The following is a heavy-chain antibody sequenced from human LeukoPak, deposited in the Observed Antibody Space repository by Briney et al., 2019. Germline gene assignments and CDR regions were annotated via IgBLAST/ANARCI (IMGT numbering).Heavy chain of an antibody. CDR1: GGSISSYY. CDR2: IYYSGST. D-gene: IGHD5-18*01. V-gene: IGHV4-59*01. CDR3: ARVGYSYGTDWFDP. J-gene: IGHJ5*02. Sequence: LETLSLTCTVSGGSISSYYWSWIRQPPGKGLEWIGYIYYSGSTNYNPSLKSRVTISVDTSKNQFSLKLSSVTAADTAVYYCARVGYSYGTDWFDPWGQGTLVTVSS.